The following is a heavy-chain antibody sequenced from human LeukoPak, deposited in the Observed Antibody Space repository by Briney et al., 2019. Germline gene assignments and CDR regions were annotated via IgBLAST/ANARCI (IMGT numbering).Heavy chain of an antibody. V-gene: IGHV3-30*18. Sequence: GGSLRLSCAASGFTFSSYWMSWVRQAPGKGLEWVAVISYDGSNKYYADSVKGRFTISRDNSKNTLYLQMNSLRAEDTAVYYCAKDHGYYYGMDVWGQGTTVTVSS. J-gene: IGHJ6*02. CDR3: AKDHGYYYGMDV. CDR2: ISYDGSNK. CDR1: GFTFSSYW.